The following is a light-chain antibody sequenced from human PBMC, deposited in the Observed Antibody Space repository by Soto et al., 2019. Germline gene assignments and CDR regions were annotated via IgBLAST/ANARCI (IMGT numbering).Light chain of an antibody. J-gene: IGKJ1*01. V-gene: IGKV1-39*01. CDR2: AAS. Sequence: DIKMTQSPSSLSASVGERVTITCQASQDITNYLNWYQLKPGKAPKLLIYAASSLQSGVPSRFSGSGSGTDFTLTISSLQPEDFATYYCQQSYSTRWTFGQGTKVDIK. CDR3: QQSYSTRWT. CDR1: QDITNY.